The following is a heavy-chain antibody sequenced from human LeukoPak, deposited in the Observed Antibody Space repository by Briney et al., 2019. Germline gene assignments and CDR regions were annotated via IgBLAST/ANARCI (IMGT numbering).Heavy chain of an antibody. CDR2: ISYDGSNK. D-gene: IGHD6-13*01. V-gene: IGHV3-30*03. Sequence: GGSLRLSCAASGFTFSSYGMHWVRQAPGKGLEWVAVISYDGSNKYYADSVKGRFTISRDNSKNTLYLQMNSLRAEDTAVYYCARDLAAADTSNYWGQGTLVTVSS. J-gene: IGHJ4*02. CDR3: ARDLAAADTSNY. CDR1: GFTFSSYG.